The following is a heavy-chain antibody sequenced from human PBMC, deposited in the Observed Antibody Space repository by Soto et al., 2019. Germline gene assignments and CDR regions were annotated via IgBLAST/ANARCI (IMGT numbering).Heavy chain of an antibody. CDR1: GFTFSTSD. CDR2: ISGTSNYI. J-gene: IGHJ6*02. D-gene: IGHD2-21*02. CDR3: AREKTAWPLAYGLEV. V-gene: IGHV3-21*03. Sequence: PGGSLRLSCAASGFTFSTSDMNWVRQAPGKGLEWVSSISGTSNYIYYVDSVKGRFTIARDNAKNSLSLQMNSLSAEDTGVYYCAREKTAWPLAYGLEVWGQGTTVTVSS.